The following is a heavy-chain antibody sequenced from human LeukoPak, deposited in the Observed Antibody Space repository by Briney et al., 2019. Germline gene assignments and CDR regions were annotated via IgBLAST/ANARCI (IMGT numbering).Heavy chain of an antibody. J-gene: IGHJ4*02. D-gene: IGHD5-12*01. CDR3: ARSSGYDLNFDY. V-gene: IGHV2-70*04. CDR1: GFSLSTSGMR. CDR2: IDWDDDK. Sequence: ESGPALVKPTQTLTLTCTFSGFSLSTSGMRVSWIRQPPGKALEWLAPIDWDDDKFYTTSLKTRLTISKDTSKNQVVLTMTNMDPVDTATYYCARSSGYDLNFDYWGQGTLVTVSS.